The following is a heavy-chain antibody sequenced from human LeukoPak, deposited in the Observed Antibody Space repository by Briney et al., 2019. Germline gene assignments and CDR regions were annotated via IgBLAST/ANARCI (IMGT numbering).Heavy chain of an antibody. V-gene: IGHV3-23*01. Sequence: GGSLRLSCAASGFTFSSYAMSWVRQAPGKGLEWVSAISGSGGSTCYADSVKGRFTVSRDNSKNTLYLQMNSLRAEDTAVYYCAKEYFDIVVVPAAVATSGYFDYWGQGTLVTVSS. D-gene: IGHD2-2*01. CDR3: AKEYFDIVVVPAAVATSGYFDY. CDR1: GFTFSSYA. J-gene: IGHJ4*02. CDR2: ISGSGGST.